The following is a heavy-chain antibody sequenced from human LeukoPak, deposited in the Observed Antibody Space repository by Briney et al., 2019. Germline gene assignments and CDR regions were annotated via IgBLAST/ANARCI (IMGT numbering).Heavy chain of an antibody. D-gene: IGHD5-18*01. V-gene: IGHV3-23*01. Sequence: GGSLRLSCAASGFSFDIYAMGWVRQAPGKGLEWVSVIGATGVDRHYADTVRGRFTISRDNSKNTLYLQMNNLRADDTAVYYCAKGPTQSRWLRSITGCFVYWGQGTLVTVSS. CDR2: IGATGVDR. CDR1: GFSFDIYA. J-gene: IGHJ4*02. CDR3: AKGPTQSRWLRSITGCFVY.